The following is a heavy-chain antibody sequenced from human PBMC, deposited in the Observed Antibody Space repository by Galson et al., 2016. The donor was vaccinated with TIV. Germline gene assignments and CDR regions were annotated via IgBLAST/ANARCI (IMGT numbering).Heavy chain of an antibody. J-gene: IGHJ3*02. CDR2: INPDSGDT. CDR3: ARAPSPVTTSPFDI. V-gene: IGHV1-2*02. Sequence: SVKVSCKASGYTFTGYYMHWVRQAPGQGLEWMGWINPDSGDTNYSQKFQGRVTMTRDTSINTAYMELSNLKSDDTAVYYCARAPSPVTTSPFDIWGQGTMVTVSS. D-gene: IGHD4-17*01. CDR1: GYTFTGYY.